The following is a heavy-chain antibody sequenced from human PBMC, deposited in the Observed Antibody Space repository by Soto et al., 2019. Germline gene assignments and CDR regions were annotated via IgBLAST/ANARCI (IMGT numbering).Heavy chain of an antibody. CDR3: ARQDGPSSSSLAFDY. V-gene: IGHV4-30-4*01. D-gene: IGHD6-6*01. CDR1: GGSISSGDYY. CDR2: IYYSGST. J-gene: IGHJ4*02. Sequence: SETLSLTCTVSGGSISSGDYYWSWIRQPPGKGLEWIGYIYYSGSTYYNPSLKSRVTISVDTYKNQFSLKLSSVTAPDTAVYYCARQDGPSSSSLAFDYWGQGTLGTGS.